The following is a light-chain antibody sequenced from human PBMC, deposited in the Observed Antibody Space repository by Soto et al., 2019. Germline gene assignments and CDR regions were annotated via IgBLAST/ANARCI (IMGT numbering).Light chain of an antibody. CDR1: QSISSW. CDR3: QEYKNDYGT. Sequence: DIQMTQSPSTLAASVGDRVSITCRASQSISSWLAWYQQKPGKAPKLLIYDASNLESGVPSRFSGTGSGTEFTLTISSLQPEDFGSYYCQEYKNDYGTFGQGTRLEIK. J-gene: IGKJ5*01. CDR2: DAS. V-gene: IGKV1-5*01.